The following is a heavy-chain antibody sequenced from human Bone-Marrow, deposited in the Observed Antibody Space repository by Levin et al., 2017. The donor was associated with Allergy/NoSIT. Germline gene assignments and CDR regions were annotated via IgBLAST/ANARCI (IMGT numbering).Heavy chain of an antibody. J-gene: IGHJ3*02. CDR2: ISSSGSTI. CDR1: GFTFSSYE. CDR3: ARETTTVTNVAFDI. Sequence: QAGGSLRLSCAASGFTFSSYEMNWVRQAPGKGLEWVSYISSSGSTIYYADSVKGRFTISRDNAKNSLYLQMNSLRAEDTAVYYCARETTTVTNVAFDIWGQGTMVTVSS. D-gene: IGHD4-17*01. V-gene: IGHV3-48*03.